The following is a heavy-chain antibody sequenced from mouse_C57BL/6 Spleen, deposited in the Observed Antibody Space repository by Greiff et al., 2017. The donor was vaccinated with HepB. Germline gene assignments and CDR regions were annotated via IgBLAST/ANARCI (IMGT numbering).Heavy chain of an antibody. D-gene: IGHD1-1*01. Sequence: VKLMESGPGLVAPSQSLSITCTVSGFSLTSYAISWVRQPPGKGLEWLGVIWTGGGTNYNSALKSRLSISKDNSKSQVFLKMNSLQTEDTARYYCARNRDYYGSRGYFDIWGTGTTVTVSS. CDR2: IWTGGGT. J-gene: IGHJ1*03. CDR3: ARNRDYYGSRGYFDI. V-gene: IGHV2-9-1*01. CDR1: GFSLTSYA.